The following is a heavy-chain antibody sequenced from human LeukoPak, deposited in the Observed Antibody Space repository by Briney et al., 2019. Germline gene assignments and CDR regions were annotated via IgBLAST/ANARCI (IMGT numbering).Heavy chain of an antibody. CDR1: GGSISSSSYY. V-gene: IGHV4-39*07. J-gene: IGHJ4*02. CDR3: AGGYSYGYWDY. Sequence: SETLSLTCTVSGGSISSSSYYWGWIRQPPGKGLEWIGSIYYSGSTYYNPSLKSRVTISVDTSKNQFSLKLSSVTAADTAVYYCAGGYSYGYWDYWGQGTLVTVSS. D-gene: IGHD5-18*01. CDR2: IYYSGST.